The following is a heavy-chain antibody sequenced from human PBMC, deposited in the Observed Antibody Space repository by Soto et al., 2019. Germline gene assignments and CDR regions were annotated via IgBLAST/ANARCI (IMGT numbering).Heavy chain of an antibody. CDR2: IYYSGST. J-gene: IGHJ4*02. Sequence: QLQLQESGPGLVKPSETLSLTCTVSGGSISSSSYYWGWIRQPPGKGLEWIGSIYYSGSTYYNPSLKSRVTISVDTSKNQCSLKLSSVTAADTAVYYCARLVIGYFGWLSYFDYWGQGTLVTVSS. CDR1: GGSISSSSYY. CDR3: ARLVIGYFGWLSYFDY. V-gene: IGHV4-39*01. D-gene: IGHD3-9*01.